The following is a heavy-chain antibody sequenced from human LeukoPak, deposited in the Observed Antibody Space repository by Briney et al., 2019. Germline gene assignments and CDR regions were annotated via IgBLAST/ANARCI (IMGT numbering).Heavy chain of an antibody. CDR3: ARGVEMATNGELDY. CDR2: IYYSGST. Sequence: SGTLSLTCTVSGGSISSYYWSWIRQPPGKGLEWIGYIYYSGSTNYNPSLKSRVTISVDTSKNQFSLKLSSVTAADTAVYYCARGVEMATNGELDYWGQGTLVTVSS. CDR1: GGSISSYY. J-gene: IGHJ4*02. V-gene: IGHV4-59*01. D-gene: IGHD5-24*01.